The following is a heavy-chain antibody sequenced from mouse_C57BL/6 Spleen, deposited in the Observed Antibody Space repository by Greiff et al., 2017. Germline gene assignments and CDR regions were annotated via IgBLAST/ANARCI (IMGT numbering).Heavy chain of an antibody. D-gene: IGHD1-1*01. CDR1: GFTFSDYG. CDR3: ARDQFITTVVAKAMDY. CDR2: LSSGSSTI. V-gene: IGHV5-17*01. Sequence: EVQLVESGGGLVKPGGSLKLSCAASGFTFSDYGMHWVRQAPEKGLEWVAYLSSGSSTIYYADTVKGRFTISRDNAKNTLFLQMTSLRSEDTAMYYCARDQFITTVVAKAMDYWGQGTSVTVSS. J-gene: IGHJ4*01.